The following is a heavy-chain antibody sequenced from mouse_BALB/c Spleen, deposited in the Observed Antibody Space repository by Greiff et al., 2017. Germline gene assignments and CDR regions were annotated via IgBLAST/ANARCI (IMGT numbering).Heavy chain of an antibody. Sequence: QVQLKQSGPGLVAPSQSLSITCTVSGFSLTSYDISWIRQPPGKGLEWLGVIWTGGGTNYNSAFMSRLSISKDNSKSQVFLKMNSLQTDDTAIYYCVRWSYYGNYGGPDYWGQGTTLTVSS. CDR1: GFSLTSYD. CDR2: IWTGGGT. J-gene: IGHJ2*01. D-gene: IGHD2-10*01. V-gene: IGHV2-9-2*01. CDR3: VRWSYYGNYGGPDY.